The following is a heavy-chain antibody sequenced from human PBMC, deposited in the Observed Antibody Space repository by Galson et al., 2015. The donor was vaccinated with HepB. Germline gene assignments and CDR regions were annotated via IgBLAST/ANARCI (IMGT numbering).Heavy chain of an antibody. CDR1: GFTSSSYG. V-gene: IGHV3-30*02. Sequence: SLRLSCAASGFTSSSYGMHWVRQAPGKGLEWVAVMRFDGSKKYYPDSVRGRFTISRDNSKNTLYLQMNSLRAEDTAVYYCARDEDTAMVTGFAFDIWGQGTMVTVSS. D-gene: IGHD5-18*01. CDR2: MRFDGSKK. J-gene: IGHJ3*02. CDR3: ARDEDTAMVTGFAFDI.